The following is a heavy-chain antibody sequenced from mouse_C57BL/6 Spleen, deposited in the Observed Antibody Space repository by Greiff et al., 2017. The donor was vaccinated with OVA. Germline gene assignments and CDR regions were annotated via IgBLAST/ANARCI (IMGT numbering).Heavy chain of an antibody. D-gene: IGHD1-1*01. V-gene: IGHV1-26*01. CDR2: INPNNGGT. CDR3: AREDYGSSGFAY. CDR1: GYTFTDYY. Sequence: EVQLQQSGPELVKPGASVKISCKASGYTFTDYYMNWVKQSHGKSLEWIGDINPNNGGTSYNQKFKGKATLTVDKSSSTAYMELRSLTSEDSAVYYCAREDYGSSGFAYWGQGTLVTVSA. J-gene: IGHJ3*01.